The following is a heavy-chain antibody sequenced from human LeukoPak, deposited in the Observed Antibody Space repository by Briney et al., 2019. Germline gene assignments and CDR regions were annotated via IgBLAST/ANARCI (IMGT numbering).Heavy chain of an antibody. CDR2: IYYSGST. Sequence: SETLSLTCTVSGGPISSSSYYWGWIRQPPGKGLEWIGSIYYSGSTYYNPSLKSRVTISVDTSKNQFSLKLSSVTAADTAVYYCARGRSSGSYPNWFDPWGQGTLVTVSS. V-gene: IGHV4-39*07. CDR1: GGPISSSSYY. D-gene: IGHD3-10*01. J-gene: IGHJ5*02. CDR3: ARGRSSGSYPNWFDP.